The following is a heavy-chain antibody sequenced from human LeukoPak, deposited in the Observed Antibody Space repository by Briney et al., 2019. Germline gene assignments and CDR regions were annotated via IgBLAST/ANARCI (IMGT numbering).Heavy chain of an antibody. CDR2: ISTSGSTI. J-gene: IGHJ5*02. CDR1: GSSISNYY. D-gene: IGHD4-11*01. CDR3: ARDDYNNYGWVDP. Sequence: LSLTCIVSGSSISNYYWSWIRQAPGKGLEWVSYISTSGSTIFYADSVKGRFTISRDNAKNSLYLQMNSLRAEDTAVYYCARDDYNNYGWVDPWGQGTLVTVSS. V-gene: IGHV3-11*04.